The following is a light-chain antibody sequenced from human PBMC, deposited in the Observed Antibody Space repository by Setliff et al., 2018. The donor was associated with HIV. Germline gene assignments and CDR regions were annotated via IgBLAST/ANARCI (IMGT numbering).Light chain of an antibody. CDR3: CSYTSSLTXX. CDR2: DXT. J-gene: IGLJ1*01. CDR1: SSDXXGXXF. Sequence: QPASXXGSPGQSXTIXCTGXSSDXXGXXFVSWYQQHPXXXPELLIYDXTNRXXGVSDRFSGSKSGNTASLTISGLQTEDEADYYCCSYTSSLTXXFGTGTKVTVL. V-gene: IGLV2-14*03.